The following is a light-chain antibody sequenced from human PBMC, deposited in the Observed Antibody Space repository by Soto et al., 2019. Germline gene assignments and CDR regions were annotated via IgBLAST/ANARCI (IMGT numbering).Light chain of an antibody. Sequence: EIGLTQSPCTLSLSPGERATLSCRASQTVSSNYLAWYQQKPGQAPRLLIYSASTRATGIPDRFSGSGSGTDFTLTISRLEPEDFAVYYCQQYDTSPLTFGEGTKVDI. V-gene: IGKV3-20*01. CDR2: SAS. CDR3: QQYDTSPLT. CDR1: QTVSSNY. J-gene: IGKJ4*01.